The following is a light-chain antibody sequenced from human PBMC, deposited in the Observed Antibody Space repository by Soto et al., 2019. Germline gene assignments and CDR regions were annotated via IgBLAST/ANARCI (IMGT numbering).Light chain of an antibody. CDR3: STYTSSSTL. J-gene: IGLJ1*01. CDR2: AVT. Sequence: QSALTQPASVSGSPGQLITISCTGTSSDVGGYNYVSWYQQHPGKAPKLMIYAVTDRPSGVSSRFSGSKSGNTASLTISGLQAEDEADYYCSTYTSSSTLFGTGTKVTV. V-gene: IGLV2-14*01. CDR1: SSDVGGYNY.